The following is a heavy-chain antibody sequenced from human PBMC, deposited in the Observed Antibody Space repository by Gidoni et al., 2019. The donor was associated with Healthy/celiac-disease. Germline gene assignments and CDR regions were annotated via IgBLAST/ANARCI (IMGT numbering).Heavy chain of an antibody. CDR1: GFTCSSYE. V-gene: IGHV3-48*03. D-gene: IGHD3-22*01. J-gene: IGHJ4*02. Sequence: EVQLVESGGGLVQPGGSLRISCAAAGFTCSSYEMNWVRQAPGKGLEWVSYISSSGSTIYYADSVKGRFTISRDNAKNSLYLQMNSLRAEDTAVYYCARGTYYYDSSGYSDFDYWGQGTLVTVSS. CDR2: ISSSGSTI. CDR3: ARGTYYYDSSGYSDFDY.